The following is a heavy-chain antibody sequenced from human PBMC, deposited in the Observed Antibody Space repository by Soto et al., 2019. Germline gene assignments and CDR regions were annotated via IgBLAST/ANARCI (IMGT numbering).Heavy chain of an antibody. V-gene: IGHV3-30-3*01. D-gene: IGHD3-10*01. Sequence: QVQLVESGGGVVQPGRSLRLSCAASGFTFSSYAMHWVRQAPGKGLEWVAVISYDGSNKYYADSVKGRFTISRDNSKNPLYLQMNSLRAEDTAVYYCARVGNHQVILWFGELSDYYYYGMDVWGQGTTVTVSS. CDR1: GFTFSSYA. CDR3: ARVGNHQVILWFGELSDYYYYGMDV. J-gene: IGHJ6*02. CDR2: ISYDGSNK.